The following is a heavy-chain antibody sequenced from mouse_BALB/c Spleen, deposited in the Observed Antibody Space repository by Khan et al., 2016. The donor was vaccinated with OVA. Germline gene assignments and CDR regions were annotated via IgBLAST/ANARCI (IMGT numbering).Heavy chain of an antibody. CDR2: IWSGGST. V-gene: IGHV2-2*02. Sequence: VQLKESGPGLVQPSQSLSITCTVSGFSLTTYGVHWVRQSPGKGLEWLGVIWSGGSTDYNAAFISRLSIRKDSSMSQVFFKMNSLQVNDTAIYYCARNYDYDEGLAYWGQGTLVTVSA. CDR3: ARNYDYDEGLAY. CDR1: GFSLTTYG. D-gene: IGHD2-4*01. J-gene: IGHJ3*01.